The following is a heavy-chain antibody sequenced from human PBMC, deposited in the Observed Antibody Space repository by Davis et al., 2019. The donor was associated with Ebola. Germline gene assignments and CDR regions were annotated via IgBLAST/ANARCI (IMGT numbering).Heavy chain of an antibody. Sequence: GGSLRLSCVASGFTFSSFVFHWVRQAPGKGLKWVAVIWYDGSNKYYADSVKGRFTISRDNSKNTLYLQMNSLRDEDTAVYYCVKDLAAGKGAGWFDPWGQGTLVTVSS. D-gene: IGHD6-13*01. V-gene: IGHV3-33*03. J-gene: IGHJ5*02. CDR3: VKDLAAGKGAGWFDP. CDR1: GFTFSSFV. CDR2: IWYDGSNK.